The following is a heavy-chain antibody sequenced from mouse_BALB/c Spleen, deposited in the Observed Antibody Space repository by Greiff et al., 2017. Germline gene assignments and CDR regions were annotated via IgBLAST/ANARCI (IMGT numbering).Heavy chain of an antibody. J-gene: IGHJ4*01. V-gene: IGHV5-17*02. CDR3: ARSDYDYDIAMDY. Sequence: EVQVVESGGGLVQPGGSRKLSCAASGFTFSSFGMHWVRQAPEKGLEWVAYISSGSSTIYYADTVKGRFTISRDNPKNTLFLQMTSLRSEDTAMYYCARSDYDYDIAMDYWGQGTSVTVSS. CDR2: ISSGSSTI. CDR1: GFTFSSFG. D-gene: IGHD2-4*01.